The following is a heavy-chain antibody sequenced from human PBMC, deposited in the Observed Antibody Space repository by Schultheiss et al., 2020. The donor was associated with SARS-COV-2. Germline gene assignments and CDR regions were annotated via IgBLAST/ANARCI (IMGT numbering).Heavy chain of an antibody. CDR1: GFTFSSYA. CDR2: ISSNGGST. J-gene: IGHJ4*02. Sequence: GGSLRLSCSASGFTFSSYAMHWVRQAPGKGLEYVSAISSNGGSTYYADSVKGRFTISRDNSKNTLYLQMSSLRAEDTAVYYCARGHAIVVVIAPHFDYWGQGTLVTVSS. CDR3: ARGHAIVVVIAPHFDY. D-gene: IGHD3-22*01. V-gene: IGHV3-64D*06.